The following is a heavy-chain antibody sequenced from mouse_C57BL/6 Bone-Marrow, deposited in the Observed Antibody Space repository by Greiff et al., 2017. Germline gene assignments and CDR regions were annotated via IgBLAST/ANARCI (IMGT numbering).Heavy chain of an antibody. V-gene: IGHV1-81*01. J-gene: IGHJ2*01. CDR1: GYTFTSYG. D-gene: IGHD1-1*01. CDR2: IYPRSGNT. Sequence: QVQLKESGAELARPGASVKLSCKASGYTFTSYGISWVKQRTGQGLEWIGEIYPRSGNTYYNEKFKGKATLTADKSSSTAYMELRSLTSEDSAVYFCARRPIYITTVVSFDYWGQGTTLTVSS. CDR3: ARRPIYITTVVSFDY.